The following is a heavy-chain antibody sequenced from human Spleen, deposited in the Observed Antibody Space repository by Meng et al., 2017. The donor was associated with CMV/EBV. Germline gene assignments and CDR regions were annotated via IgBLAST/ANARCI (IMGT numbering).Heavy chain of an antibody. CDR2: IYPGDSDT. D-gene: IGHD3-22*01. Sequence: SGYSFTRYWIGWVRQMPGKGLEWMGIIYPGDSDTRYSTSFQGQVTISADKSISTAYLQWSSLKASDTAMYYCARLNYYDSSGYWLDYWGQGTLVTVSS. CDR3: ARLNYYDSSGYWLDY. J-gene: IGHJ4*02. CDR1: GYSFTRYW. V-gene: IGHV5-51*01.